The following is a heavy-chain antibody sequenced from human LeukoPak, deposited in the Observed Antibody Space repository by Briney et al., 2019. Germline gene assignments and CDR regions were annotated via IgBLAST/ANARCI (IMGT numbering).Heavy chain of an antibody. Sequence: QPGRSLRLSCAASGFTFSSYGMHCVRQAPGKGLEWVAFIAEDGSIEKYTDSVKGRFTISRDNSNNTLYQRMNSLRAEDTGVYYCAKDRETTSSGTFDSWGQGTLVTVSS. J-gene: IGHJ4*02. V-gene: IGHV3-30*18. D-gene: IGHD1-1*01. CDR2: IAEDGSIE. CDR3: AKDRETTSSGTFDS. CDR1: GFTFSSYG.